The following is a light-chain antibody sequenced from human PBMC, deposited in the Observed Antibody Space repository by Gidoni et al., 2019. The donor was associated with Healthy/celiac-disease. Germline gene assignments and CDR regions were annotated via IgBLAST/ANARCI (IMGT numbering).Light chain of an antibody. Sequence: AIRITQSPSSLSASTGDRVTITCRASQGISSYLAWYQQKPGKAPKLLIYAASTLQSGVPSRFSGSGSGTDFTLTINCLQSEDFATYYCQQYYSYPSFGPGTKVDIK. CDR3: QQYYSYPS. V-gene: IGKV1-8*01. J-gene: IGKJ3*01. CDR1: QGISSY. CDR2: AAS.